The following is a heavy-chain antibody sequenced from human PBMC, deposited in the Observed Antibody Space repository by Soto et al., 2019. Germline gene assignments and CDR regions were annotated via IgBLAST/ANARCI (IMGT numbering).Heavy chain of an antibody. CDR2: VSKSDYT. CDR3: AREDSIIIPAVSDF. D-gene: IGHD2-2*01. J-gene: IGHJ4*02. Sequence: GGSLRLSCTVSGFPFNNYGINWVRQAPGKGLEWVSSVSKSDYTYYSDSVKGRFTISRDNAKNSVSLQMNTLRVEDTAVYYCAREDSIIIPAVSDFWGQGTLVTVSS. V-gene: IGHV3-21*01. CDR1: GFPFNNYG.